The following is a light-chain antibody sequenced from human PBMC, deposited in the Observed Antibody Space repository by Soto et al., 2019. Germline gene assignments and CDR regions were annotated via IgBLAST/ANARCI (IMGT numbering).Light chain of an antibody. Sequence: QSALTQPASVSGSPGQSITISCTGTSSDIGGYNLVSWYRQYPGKAPKLMIYEGSKRPSGVSNRFSGSKSGNTASLTISGLQAEDEADYYCCSYALSITDNYVFGTGTKVTVL. CDR2: EGS. V-gene: IGLV2-23*01. J-gene: IGLJ1*01. CDR3: CSYALSITDNYV. CDR1: SSDIGGYNL.